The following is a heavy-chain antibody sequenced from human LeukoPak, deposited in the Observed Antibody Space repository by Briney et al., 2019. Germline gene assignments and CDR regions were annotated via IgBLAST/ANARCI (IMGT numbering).Heavy chain of an antibody. Sequence: GGSLRLSCAASGFTFSSYAMSWVRQAPGKGLEWVSAISGSGGSTYYADSVKGRFTISRDNSKNTLYLQMNSLRAEDTAVYYCAKDPPSYDILTGYIDYWGQGTLVTVSS. D-gene: IGHD3-9*01. CDR3: AKDPPSYDILTGYIDY. CDR2: ISGSGGST. CDR1: GFTFSSYA. V-gene: IGHV3-23*01. J-gene: IGHJ4*02.